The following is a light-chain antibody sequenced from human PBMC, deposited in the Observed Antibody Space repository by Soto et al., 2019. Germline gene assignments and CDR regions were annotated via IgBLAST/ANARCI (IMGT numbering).Light chain of an antibody. J-gene: IGKJ1*01. V-gene: IGKV3-20*01. CDR1: QSVSSSY. CDR3: QQYGSSPNT. Sequence: EIVLTQSPGTLSLSPGERATLSCRASQSVSSSYLAWFQQKPGQAPRLLIYGASSRATGIPDRFSGSGSGTDFTHTISRLEPEDFAVYYCQQYGSSPNTFGQGTKVDIK. CDR2: GAS.